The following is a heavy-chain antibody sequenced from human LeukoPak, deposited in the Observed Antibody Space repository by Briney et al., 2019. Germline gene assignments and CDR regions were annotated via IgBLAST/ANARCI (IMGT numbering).Heavy chain of an antibody. D-gene: IGHD3-16*02. CDR3: ARDATYYDYVWGSYRQYYFDY. CDR2: ISGSGGST. J-gene: IGHJ4*02. CDR1: GFTFSSYA. V-gene: IGHV3-23*01. Sequence: GGSLRLSCAASGFTFSSYAMSWVRQAPGKGLEWVSAISGSGGSTYYADSVKGRFTISRDNAKNSLYLQMNSLRDEDTAVYYCARDATYYDYVWGSYRQYYFDYWGQGTLVTVSS.